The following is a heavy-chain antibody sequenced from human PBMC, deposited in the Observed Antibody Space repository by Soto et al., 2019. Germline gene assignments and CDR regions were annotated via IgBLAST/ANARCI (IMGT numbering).Heavy chain of an antibody. CDR1: GYTFTSYG. CDR2: ISAYNGNT. J-gene: IGHJ6*02. CDR3: ARVWFGVVPQSPYGMDV. V-gene: IGHV1-18*01. D-gene: IGHD3-3*01. Sequence: GTSVKVSCKASGYTFTSYGISWVRQAPGQGFEWMGWISAYNGNTNYAQKLQGRVTMTTDTSTSTAYMELRSLRSDDTAVYYCARVWFGVVPQSPYGMDVWGQGTTVTVSS.